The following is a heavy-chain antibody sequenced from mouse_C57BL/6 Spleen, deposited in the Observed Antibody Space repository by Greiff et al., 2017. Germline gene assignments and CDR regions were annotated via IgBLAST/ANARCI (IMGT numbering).Heavy chain of an antibody. CDR2: IHPNSGST. Sequence: QVQLQQPGAELVKPGASVKLSCKASGYTFTSYWMHWVKQRPGQGLEWIGMIHPNSGSTNYNEKFKSKATLTVDKSSSTAYMQLSSLTSEDSAVYYCARSYGYDIYAMDYWGQGTSVTVSS. CDR3: ARSYGYDIYAMDY. J-gene: IGHJ4*01. V-gene: IGHV1-64*01. D-gene: IGHD2-2*01. CDR1: GYTFTSYW.